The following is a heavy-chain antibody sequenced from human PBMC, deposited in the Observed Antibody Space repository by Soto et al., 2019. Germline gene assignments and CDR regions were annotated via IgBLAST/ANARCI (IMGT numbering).Heavy chain of an antibody. CDR1: GFTFSSYA. CDR3: ARGYYGSGSYFFPYLHNSFDY. J-gene: IGHJ4*02. V-gene: IGHV3-64*01. Sequence: GGSLRLSCAASGFTFSSYAMHWVRQAPGKGLEYVSAISSNGGSTYYANSVKGRFTISRVNSKNTLYLQMGSLRAEDMAVYYCARGYYGSGSYFFPYLHNSFDYWGQGTLVTVSS. CDR2: ISSNGGST. D-gene: IGHD3-10*01.